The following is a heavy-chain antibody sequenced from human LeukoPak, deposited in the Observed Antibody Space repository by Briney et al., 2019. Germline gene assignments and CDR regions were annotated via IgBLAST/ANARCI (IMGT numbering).Heavy chain of an antibody. CDR3: ARDFRSSWFYYYYGMDV. D-gene: IGHD6-13*01. CDR1: GFTFNSYA. J-gene: IGHJ6*02. V-gene: IGHV3-23*01. Sequence: GGSLRLSCAASGFTFNSYAMIWVRQAPGKGLESISSISTTGDRTYYADSVKGRFTISRDNSKNTLYLQMNSLRAEDTAVYYCARDFRSSWFYYYYGMDVWGQGTTVTVSS. CDR2: ISTTGDRT.